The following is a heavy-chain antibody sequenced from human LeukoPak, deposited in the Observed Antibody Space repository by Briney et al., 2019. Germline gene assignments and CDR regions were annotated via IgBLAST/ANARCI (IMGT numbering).Heavy chain of an antibody. V-gene: IGHV3-21*01. CDR1: GFTLSSYA. CDR2: ISSSSSYI. Sequence: NPGGSLRLSCVVSGFTLSSYAMSWVRQAPGKGLEWVSSISSSSSYIYYADSVKGRFTISRDNAKNSLYLQMNSLRAEDTAVYYCARGLGPYDAFDIWGQGTMVTVSS. D-gene: IGHD3-16*01. J-gene: IGHJ3*02. CDR3: ARGLGPYDAFDI.